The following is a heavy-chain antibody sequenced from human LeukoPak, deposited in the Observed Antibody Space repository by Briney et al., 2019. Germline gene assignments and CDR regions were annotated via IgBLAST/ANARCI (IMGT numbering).Heavy chain of an antibody. Sequence: GSSVKVSCKASGGTFGSYAISWVRQAPGQGLEWMGGIIPIFGTANYAQKFQGRVTITTDESTSTAYMELSSLRSEDTAVYYCARERDQLLFAFDIWGQGTMVTVSS. CDR1: GGTFGSYA. V-gene: IGHV1-69*05. CDR3: ARERDQLLFAFDI. D-gene: IGHD2-2*01. CDR2: IIPIFGTA. J-gene: IGHJ3*02.